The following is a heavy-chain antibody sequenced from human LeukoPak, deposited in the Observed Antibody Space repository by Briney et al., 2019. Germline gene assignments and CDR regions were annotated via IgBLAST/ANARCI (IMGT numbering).Heavy chain of an antibody. CDR1: GFTFSSYS. V-gene: IGHV3-48*01. Sequence: GGSLRLSCAASGFTFSSYSMNWVRQAPGKGLEWVSYISSSSSTIYYADSVQGRFTISRENAKNSLYLQMNSLRAEDTAVYYCASLTEHYDFWSGNYYYYMDVWGKGTTVTVSS. CDR3: ASLTEHYDFWSGNYYYYMDV. J-gene: IGHJ6*03. D-gene: IGHD3-3*01. CDR2: ISSSSSTI.